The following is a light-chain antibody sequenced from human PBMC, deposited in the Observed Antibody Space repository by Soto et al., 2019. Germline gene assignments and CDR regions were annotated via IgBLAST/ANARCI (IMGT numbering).Light chain of an antibody. CDR2: AAA. Sequence: EIEMTQSPSSLSSSVGDRVTITCRASQDISISLASYQQQTGKVPKLLIDAAATVQSGVPSRFGGSCAGTDFTLTIRSLHAEDVATYCCQKYNTVPVTFGQGTKVDIK. CDR3: QKYNTVPVT. V-gene: IGKV1-27*01. J-gene: IGKJ3*01. CDR1: QDISIS.